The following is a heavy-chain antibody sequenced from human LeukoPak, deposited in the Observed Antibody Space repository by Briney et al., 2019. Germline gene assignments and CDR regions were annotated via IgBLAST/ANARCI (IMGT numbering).Heavy chain of an antibody. CDR2: IYPGDSNA. CDR1: GYIFTNYW. J-gene: IGHJ4*02. Sequence: TGASLQISCKASGYIFTNYWIGWVRQLPGEGLEWMGLIYPGDSNARYSPSFQGQVTISADKSISTAYLQWSSLKASDTAMYYCARRRDLYSGSYYPFDYWGQGTLVTVSS. V-gene: IGHV5-51*01. D-gene: IGHD1-26*01. CDR3: ARRRDLYSGSYYPFDY.